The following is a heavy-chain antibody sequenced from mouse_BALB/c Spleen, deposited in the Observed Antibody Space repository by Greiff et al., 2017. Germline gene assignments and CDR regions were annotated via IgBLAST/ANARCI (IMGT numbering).Heavy chain of an antibody. CDR3: ARETTMITEAFAY. V-gene: IGHV5-6-3*01. D-gene: IGHD2-4*01. CDR2: INSNGGST. J-gene: IGHJ3*01. Sequence: EVQVVESGGGLVQPGGSLKLSCAASGFTFSSYGMSWVRQTPDKRLELVATINSNGGSTYYPDSVKGRFTISRDNAKNTLYLQMSSLKSEDTAMYYCARETTMITEAFAYWGQGTLVTVSA. CDR1: GFTFSSYG.